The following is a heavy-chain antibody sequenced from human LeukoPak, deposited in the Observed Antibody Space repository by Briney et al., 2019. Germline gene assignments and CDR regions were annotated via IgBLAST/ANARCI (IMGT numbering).Heavy chain of an antibody. CDR2: IYHSGST. D-gene: IGHD1-26*01. V-gene: IGHV4-30-2*01. CDR3: ARATKGSYYFDY. Sequence: TSETLSLTCTVSGGSISSGGYYWSWIRQPPGKGLEWIGYIYHSGSTYYNPSLKSRVTISVDRSKNQFSLKLSSVTAADTAVYYCARATKGSYYFDYWGQGTQVTVSS. CDR1: GGSISSGGYY. J-gene: IGHJ4*02.